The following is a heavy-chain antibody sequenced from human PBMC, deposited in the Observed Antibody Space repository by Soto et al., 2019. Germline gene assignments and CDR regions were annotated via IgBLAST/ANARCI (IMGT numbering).Heavy chain of an antibody. Sequence: QITLKESGPTLVKPTQTLTLTCTFSGFSLSTSGVGVGWIRQPPGKALEWLALIYCDDDKRYSPSLKSRLTINMDTSKNAVVLTMTNVDPLHTATYYCATSYVLGWFAPWGQGTLVTVS. D-gene: IGHD3-16*01. J-gene: IGHJ5*02. CDR2: IYCDDDK. V-gene: IGHV2-5*02. CDR3: ATSYVLGWFAP. CDR1: GFSLSTSGVG.